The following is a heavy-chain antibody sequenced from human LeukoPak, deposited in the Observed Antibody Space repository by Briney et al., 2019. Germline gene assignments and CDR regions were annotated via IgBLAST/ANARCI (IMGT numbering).Heavy chain of an antibody. Sequence: SETLSLTCTVSGGSISSYYWSWIRQPPEKGLEWIGSIYYSGSTYYNPSLKSRVTISVDTSKNQFSLKLSSVTAADTAVYYCARASMTTGGNFDYWGQGTLVTVSS. CDR3: ARASMTTGGNFDY. J-gene: IGHJ4*02. V-gene: IGHV4-39*07. D-gene: IGHD4-11*01. CDR1: GGSISSYY. CDR2: IYYSGST.